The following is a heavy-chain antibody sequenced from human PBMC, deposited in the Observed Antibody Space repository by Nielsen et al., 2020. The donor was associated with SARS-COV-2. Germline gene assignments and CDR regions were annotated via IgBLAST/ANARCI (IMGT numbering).Heavy chain of an antibody. D-gene: IGHD5-18*01. CDR3: ARDLGIQLWLLYGMDV. Sequence: GESLKISCAASGFTFSSYAMHWVRQAPGKGLEWVAVISYDGSNKYYADSVKGRFTISRDNSKNTLYLQMNSLRAEDTAVYYCARDLGIQLWLLYGMDVWGQGTTVTVSS. J-gene: IGHJ6*02. CDR2: ISYDGSNK. V-gene: IGHV3-30-3*01. CDR1: GFTFSSYA.